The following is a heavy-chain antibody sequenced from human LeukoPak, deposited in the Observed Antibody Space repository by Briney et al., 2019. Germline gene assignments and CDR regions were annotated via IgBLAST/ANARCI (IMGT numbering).Heavy chain of an antibody. CDR3: AKDAPASITMIVVAPGGPAFDI. D-gene: IGHD3-22*01. CDR2: IKQDGSEK. CDR1: GFTFSSYW. V-gene: IGHV3-7*03. Sequence: QTGGSLRLSCAASGFTFSSYWMSWVRQAPGKGLEWVANIKQDGSEKYYVDSVKGRFTISRDNAQNSLYLQMNSLRAEDTAVYYCAKDAPASITMIVVAPGGPAFDIWGQGTMVTVSS. J-gene: IGHJ3*02.